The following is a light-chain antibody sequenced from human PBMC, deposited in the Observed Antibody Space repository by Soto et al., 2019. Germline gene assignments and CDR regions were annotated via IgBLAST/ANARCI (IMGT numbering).Light chain of an antibody. CDR2: GVS. CDR1: SSDVGGYNL. CDR3: CSYAGSSFV. V-gene: IGLV2-23*02. Sequence: QCALAQPASVSVSPGQSITISCSGTSSDVGGYNLVSWYQHHPGKAPKLIIFGVSERPSGVSNRFSGSKSANTASLTISGVQAEDEADYHCCSYAGSSFVFGQGTKV. J-gene: IGLJ1*01.